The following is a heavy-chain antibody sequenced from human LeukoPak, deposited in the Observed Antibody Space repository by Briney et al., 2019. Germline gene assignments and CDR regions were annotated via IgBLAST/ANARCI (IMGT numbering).Heavy chain of an antibody. CDR2: IYYSGST. D-gene: IGHD4-17*01. Sequence: SETLSLTCTVSGGSISSGGYYWSWIRQHPGKGLEWIGYIYYSGSTYYNPSLKSRVTISVDTSKNQFSLKLSSVTAADTAVYYCARGTPKGDYGALFDYWGQGTLVTVSS. V-gene: IGHV4-31*03. J-gene: IGHJ4*02. CDR3: ARGTPKGDYGALFDY. CDR1: GGSISSGGYY.